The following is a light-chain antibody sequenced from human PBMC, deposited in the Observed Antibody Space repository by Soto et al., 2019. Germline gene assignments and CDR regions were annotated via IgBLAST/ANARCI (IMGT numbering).Light chain of an antibody. V-gene: IGKV1-5*03. CDR3: QQYDTYST. CDR1: QSVSSW. Sequence: DIQMTQSPSTLSASVGDRVTITCRASQSVSSWLSWYQQKPGKAPKLLIYKASSLESGVPSRFRGSGSGTEFTLTISGLQPDDFATYYCQQYDTYSTFGQGTKVQVK. J-gene: IGKJ1*01. CDR2: KAS.